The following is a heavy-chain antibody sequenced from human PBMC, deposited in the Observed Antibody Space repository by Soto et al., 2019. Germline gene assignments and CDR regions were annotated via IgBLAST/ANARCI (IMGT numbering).Heavy chain of an antibody. CDR3: AREPVVPAAIRLRYYYGMDV. Sequence: PGGSLRLSCAASGFTFSSYSMNWVRQAPGKGLEWVSSISSSSSYIYYADSVKGQFTISRDNAKNSLYLQMNSLRAEDTAVYYCAREPVVPAAIRLRYYYGMDVWGQGTTVTVSS. CDR1: GFTFSSYS. D-gene: IGHD2-2*02. V-gene: IGHV3-21*01. CDR2: ISSSSSYI. J-gene: IGHJ6*02.